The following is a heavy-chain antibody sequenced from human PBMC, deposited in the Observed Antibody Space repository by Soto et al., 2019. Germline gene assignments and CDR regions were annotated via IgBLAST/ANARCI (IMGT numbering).Heavy chain of an antibody. D-gene: IGHD4-4*01. CDR1: GGSISSSSYY. V-gene: IGHV4-39*01. Sequence: QLQLQESGPGLVKPSETLSLTCTVSGGSISSSSYYWGWIRQPPGKGLEWIGSIYYSGSTYYNPSLKSRVTISVDTSKNQFSLKLSSVTAADTAVYYCARHGSDYSKACFDYWGQGTLVTVSS. CDR2: IYYSGST. J-gene: IGHJ4*02. CDR3: ARHGSDYSKACFDY.